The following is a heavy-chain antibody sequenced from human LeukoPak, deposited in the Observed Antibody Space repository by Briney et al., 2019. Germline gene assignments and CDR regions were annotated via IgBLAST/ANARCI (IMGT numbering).Heavy chain of an antibody. CDR3: VRDQTVFTILDY. Sequence: GGSLRLSCAASGFTFSSYSMNWVRQAPGKGLEWVSSISSSSSYIYYADSVKGRFTISRDNAKNTVYLQMNSLRDEDTAVYYCVRDQTVFTILDYWGQGTLVTVSS. CDR2: ISSSSSYI. D-gene: IGHD4-17*01. J-gene: IGHJ4*02. CDR1: GFTFSSYS. V-gene: IGHV3-21*06.